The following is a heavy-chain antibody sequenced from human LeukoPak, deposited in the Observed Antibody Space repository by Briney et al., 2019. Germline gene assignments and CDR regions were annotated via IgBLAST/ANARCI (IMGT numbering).Heavy chain of an antibody. J-gene: IGHJ4*02. D-gene: IGHD7-27*01. V-gene: IGHV3-23*01. CDR3: ARVWDWGSGNYFDY. CDR2: MSGSSGGT. Sequence: GGSLRLSCAASGFTVNIYAMSWVRQAPGKGLEWVSGMSGSSGGTYYADSVKGRFTISRDNSKNTVYLQMNGLRAEDTAVYYCARVWDWGSGNYFDYWGQGTLVTVSS. CDR1: GFTVNIYA.